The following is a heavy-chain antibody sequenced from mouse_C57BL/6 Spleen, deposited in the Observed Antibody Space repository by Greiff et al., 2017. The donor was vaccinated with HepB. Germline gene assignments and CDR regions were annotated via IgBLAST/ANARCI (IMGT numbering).Heavy chain of an antibody. Sequence: EVQLQESGPGLVKPSQSLSLTCSVSGYSFPSGSSWHWIRQFPGNKLAWMGYISYDGRNNYNPSLKNRISITRDTSENQFFRKLNSVTTEDTATYNGARGYDYDTAMDDWGQGTSVTVAS. CDR1: GYSFPSGSS. V-gene: IGHV3-6*01. CDR2: ISYDGRN. J-gene: IGHJ4*01. CDR3: ARGYDYDTAMDD. D-gene: IGHD2-4*01.